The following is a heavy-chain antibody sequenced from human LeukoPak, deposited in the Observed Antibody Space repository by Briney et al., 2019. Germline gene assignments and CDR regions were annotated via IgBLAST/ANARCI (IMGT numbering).Heavy chain of an antibody. CDR1: GFTFSSYS. V-gene: IGHV3-33*08. CDR2: IWYDGSNK. D-gene: IGHD3-22*01. Sequence: GGSLRLSCAASGFTFSSYSMHWVRQAPGKGLEWVAVIWYDGSNKYYADSVKGRFTISRDNSKNTLYLQMNSLRAEDTAVYYCARDVDITRYYYYGMDVWGQGTTVTVSS. CDR3: ARDVDITRYYYYGMDV. J-gene: IGHJ6*02.